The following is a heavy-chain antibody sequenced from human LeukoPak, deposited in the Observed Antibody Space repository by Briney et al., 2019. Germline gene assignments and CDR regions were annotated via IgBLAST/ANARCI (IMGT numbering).Heavy chain of an antibody. CDR2: LIPIFGTA. Sequence: SVKVSCKASGGTFSSYAISLVRQAPGQGLEWMGWLIPIFGTANYAQKFQGRVSITTDEPTSTAYMELSSLRSEDTALYYCARDFRGDSCGGDCFAYWGQGTLVTVSS. CDR3: ARDFRGDSCGGDCFAY. D-gene: IGHD2-21*01. CDR1: GGTFSSYA. V-gene: IGHV1-69*05. J-gene: IGHJ4*02.